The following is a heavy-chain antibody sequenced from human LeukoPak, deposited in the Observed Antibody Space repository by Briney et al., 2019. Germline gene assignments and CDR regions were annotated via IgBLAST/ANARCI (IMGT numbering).Heavy chain of an antibody. V-gene: IGHV1-18*04. CDR3: ARATDCSGGSCYRDY. CDR1: GYTFTSYG. D-gene: IGHD2-15*01. CDR2: ISAYNGNT. J-gene: IGHJ4*02. Sequence: ASVKVSCKASGYTFTSYGISWVRQAPGQGLEWMGWISAYNGNTNYAQKLQGRVTMTTDTSTSTAYMELSSLRSEDTAVYYCARATDCSGGSCYRDYWGQGTLVTVSS.